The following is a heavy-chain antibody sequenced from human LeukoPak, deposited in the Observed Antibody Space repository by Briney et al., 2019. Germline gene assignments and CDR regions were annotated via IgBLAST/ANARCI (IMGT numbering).Heavy chain of an antibody. CDR2: IWYTGST. CDR1: GFTFSSYA. J-gene: IGHJ3*01. V-gene: IGHV4-39*01. CDR3: ARHGDVVRGLSPNIPFDV. Sequence: PGGSLRLSCAASGFTFSSYAMSWVRQAPGKGLEWIASIWYTGSTFYNPSLKSRVTMSVDTSKNQFSLQLGSVTAADTAVYSCARHGDVVRGLSPNIPFDVWGQGTRVIVSS. D-gene: IGHD2-21*02.